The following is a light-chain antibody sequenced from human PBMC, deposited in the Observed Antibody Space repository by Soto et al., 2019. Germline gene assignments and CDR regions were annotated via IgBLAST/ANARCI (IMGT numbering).Light chain of an antibody. CDR2: EVS. V-gene: IGLV2-14*01. Sequence: QSALTQPASVSASPGQSITISCTGTSSDVGGYTFVSWYQHHPGKGPKLLIYEVSNRPSGVSNRFSGSKSGNTASLTISGLQSEDAGDYYCSSYESSRTVIFGGGTKLTVL. J-gene: IGLJ2*01. CDR1: SSDVGGYTF. CDR3: SSYESSRTVI.